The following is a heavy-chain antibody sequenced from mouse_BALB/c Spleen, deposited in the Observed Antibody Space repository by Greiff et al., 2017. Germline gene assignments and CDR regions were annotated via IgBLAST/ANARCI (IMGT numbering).Heavy chain of an antibody. CDR3: ASPPTAYWYFDV. Sequence: EVKLQESGPGLVKPSQSLSLTCTVTGYSITSDYAWNWIRQFPGNKLEWMGYISYSGSTSYNPSLKSRISITRDTSKNQFFLQLNSVTTEDTATYYCASPPTAYWYFDVWGAGTTVTVSS. CDR1: GYSITSDYA. V-gene: IGHV3-2*02. J-gene: IGHJ1*01. CDR2: ISYSGST. D-gene: IGHD1-2*01.